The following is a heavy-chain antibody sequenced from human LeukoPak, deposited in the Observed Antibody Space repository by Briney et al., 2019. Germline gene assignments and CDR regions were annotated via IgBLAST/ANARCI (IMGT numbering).Heavy chain of an antibody. CDR1: GYTFTSYY. Sequence: ASVTVSCKASGYTFTSYYMHWVRQAPGQGLEWMGIINPSGGGTSYAQKFQGRVTMTRDKSTSTVYMELTSLRSEDTAVYYCARDGKTAAGNYFDYWGQGTLVTVSS. J-gene: IGHJ4*02. CDR2: INPSGGGT. D-gene: IGHD6-13*01. V-gene: IGHV1-46*01. CDR3: ARDGKTAAGNYFDY.